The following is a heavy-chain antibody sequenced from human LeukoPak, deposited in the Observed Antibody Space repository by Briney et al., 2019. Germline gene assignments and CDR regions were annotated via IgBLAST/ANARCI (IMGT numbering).Heavy chain of an antibody. V-gene: IGHV3-23*01. Sequence: ETLSLTCTVSGGSITSFYWSWIRQPPGKGLEWVAAISGSGGSTYYVDSVKGRFTISRDNSKNTLYLQMNSLRAEDTAVYYCAKEVIVGVSFDSWGQGTLVTVSS. J-gene: IGHJ4*02. D-gene: IGHD1-26*01. CDR3: AKEVIVGVSFDS. CDR1: GGSITSFY. CDR2: ISGSGGST.